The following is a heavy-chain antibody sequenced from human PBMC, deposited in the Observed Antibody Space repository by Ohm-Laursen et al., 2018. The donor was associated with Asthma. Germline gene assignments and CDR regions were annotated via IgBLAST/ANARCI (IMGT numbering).Heavy chain of an antibody. CDR2: SRNKANNYYT. CDR3: ARGTYPVGAHDS. J-gene: IGHJ4*02. CDR1: EFTFSLYS. D-gene: IGHD1-26*01. V-gene: IGHV3-72*01. Sequence: SLRLSCTASEFTFSLYSMNWVRQAPGKGLEWVGRSRNKANNYYTDYAASVRGRFTISRDESRNSLDLQMNSLKIEDTAVYYCARGTYPVGAHDSWGQGTLVTVSS.